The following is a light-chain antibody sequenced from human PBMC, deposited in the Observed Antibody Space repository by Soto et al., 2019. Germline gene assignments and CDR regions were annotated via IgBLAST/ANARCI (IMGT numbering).Light chain of an antibody. CDR1: QSISSY. J-gene: IGKJ1*01. CDR3: QQYYIYWT. V-gene: IGKV1-39*01. Sequence: DIQMTQSPSSLSASVRDRVTITCRASQSISSYLNWYQQKPGKAPKLLIYAASSLQSGVPSTFTGSGSGTEFTLTISSLQPDDFATYYCQQYYIYWTFGQGTKVDIK. CDR2: AAS.